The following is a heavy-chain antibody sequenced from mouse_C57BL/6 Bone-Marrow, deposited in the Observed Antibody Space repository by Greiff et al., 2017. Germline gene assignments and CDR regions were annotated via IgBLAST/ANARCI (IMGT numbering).Heavy chain of an antibody. Sequence: EVQLVESGGGLVQSGRSLRLSCATSGFTFSDFYMEWVRQAPGKGLEWIAASRNKANDYTTEYSASVKGRFIVSRDTSQSILYLQMNALRAEDTAIYYCARDAGDGHDGFDYWGQGTTLTVSS. J-gene: IGHJ2*01. CDR1: GFTFSDFY. D-gene: IGHD1-2*01. V-gene: IGHV7-1*01. CDR2: SRNKANDYTT. CDR3: ARDAGDGHDGFDY.